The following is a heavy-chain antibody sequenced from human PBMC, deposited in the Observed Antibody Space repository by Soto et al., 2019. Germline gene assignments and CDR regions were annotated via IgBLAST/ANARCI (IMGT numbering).Heavy chain of an antibody. D-gene: IGHD2-2*02. CDR1: CGSISSSGYC. CDR3: ARAPGYCNSTICYIDTFDL. J-gene: IGHJ3*01. Sequence: SATLCLTGTVSCGSISSSGYCWSWIRQHPGKGLEWIGYIYYSGSTYYSPSLKSRVTISADMSKNQFSLELRSVTGADTAVYYCARAPGYCNSTICYIDTFDLWGQGTMVTVS. CDR2: IYYSGST. V-gene: IGHV4-31*03.